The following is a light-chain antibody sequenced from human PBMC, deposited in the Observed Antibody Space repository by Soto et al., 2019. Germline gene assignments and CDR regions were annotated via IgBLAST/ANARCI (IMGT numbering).Light chain of an antibody. J-gene: IGKJ5*01. Sequence: VMTQSPATLSVSPWERSTLSCVASPSVTNFLAWYQQKPGQAPRLLIYGAFNRATGIPARFSGSGSGTDFTLTISSLEPEDSAIYYCQQRNIWPPVTFGQGTRLEIK. CDR3: QQRNIWPPVT. CDR1: PSVTNF. V-gene: IGKV3-11*01. CDR2: GAF.